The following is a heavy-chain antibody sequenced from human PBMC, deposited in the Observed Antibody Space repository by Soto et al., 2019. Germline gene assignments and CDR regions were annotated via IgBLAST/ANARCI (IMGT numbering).Heavy chain of an antibody. CDR2: IWYDGSNK. J-gene: IGHJ4*02. D-gene: IGHD1-26*01. CDR3: ARWSYGKMLDY. V-gene: IGHV3-33*01. Sequence: QVQLVESGGGVVQPGTSLRLTCAASGFTFSNNGMHWVRQAPGKGLEWVAVIWYDGSNKDYADSVKGRFTISRDNSKNTVYLQMNSLRAEDTAVYYCARWSYGKMLDYWGQGTLVTVSS. CDR1: GFTFSNNG.